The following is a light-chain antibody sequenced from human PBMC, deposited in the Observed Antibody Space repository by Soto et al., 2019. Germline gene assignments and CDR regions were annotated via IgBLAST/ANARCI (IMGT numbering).Light chain of an antibody. CDR1: QGVGGT. J-gene: IGKJ4*01. V-gene: IGKV3-15*01. CDR3: QRYNNWPLT. CDR2: GAS. Sequence: EIVMTQSPATVSVSPGERVTLSCRASQGVGGTLAWYQHKPGQTPRLLIYGASTRATGIPARFSGSGSGTEFTLTIDSIQSEDFAVYYCQRYNNWPLTFGGGTKVDIK.